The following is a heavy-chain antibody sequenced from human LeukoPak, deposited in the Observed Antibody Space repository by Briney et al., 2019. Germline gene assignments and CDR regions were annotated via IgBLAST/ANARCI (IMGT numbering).Heavy chain of an antibody. CDR1: GGSFSGYY. V-gene: IGHV4-34*01. Sequence: SETLSLTCAVYGGSFSGYYWSWIRQPPGKGLEWIGEINHSGSTNYNPSLKSRVTISVDTSKNQFSLKLSSVTAADTAVYYCARAGAFSPRGYCSSTSCCAFDYWGQGTLVTVSS. CDR3: ARAGAFSPRGYCSSTSCCAFDY. D-gene: IGHD2-2*01. CDR2: INHSGST. J-gene: IGHJ4*02.